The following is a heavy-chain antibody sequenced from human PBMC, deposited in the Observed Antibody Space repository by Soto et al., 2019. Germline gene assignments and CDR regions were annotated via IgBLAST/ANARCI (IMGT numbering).Heavy chain of an antibody. D-gene: IGHD3-16*01. CDR2: ISSSSSYI. V-gene: IGHV3-21*01. CDR1: GFPFSSYS. Sequence: PGGSLSLSCAASGFPFSSYSMNWVRPAPGKGLEWVSSISSSSSYIYYADSVKGRFTISRDNAKNSLYLQMNSLRAEDTAVYYCARAPFDVSNRGWFDPWGQGTLVTVSS. CDR3: ARAPFDVSNRGWFDP. J-gene: IGHJ5*02.